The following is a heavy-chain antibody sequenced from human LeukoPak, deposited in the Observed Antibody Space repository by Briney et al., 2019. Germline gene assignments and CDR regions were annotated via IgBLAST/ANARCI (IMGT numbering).Heavy chain of an antibody. CDR2: IYYRGNT. Sequence: PSETLSLTCTVSGGSIIDTNYFWGWIRQPPGKGLEWIGSIYYRGNTYYSPSLKSRVTISVDTSKNQFSLKLSSVTAADTAVYYCATLTGDDLPREKWLDPWGQGTLVTVSS. D-gene: IGHD7-27*01. V-gene: IGHV4-39*07. J-gene: IGHJ5*02. CDR3: ATLTGDDLPREKWLDP. CDR1: GGSIIDTNYF.